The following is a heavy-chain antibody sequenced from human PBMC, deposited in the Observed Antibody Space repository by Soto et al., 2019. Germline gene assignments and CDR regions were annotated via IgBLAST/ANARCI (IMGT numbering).Heavy chain of an antibody. CDR2: ISGSGGST. V-gene: IGHV3-23*01. Sequence: EVQLLESGGGLVQPGGSLRLSCAASGFTFSSYAMSWVRQAPGKGLEWVSAISGSGGSTYYADSVKGRFTISRDNSKNTLYLQMKSPRAEDTAVYYCAKDTYSSSWSYYYYYMDVWGKGTTVTVSS. CDR3: AKDTYSSSWSYYYYYMDV. J-gene: IGHJ6*03. D-gene: IGHD6-13*01. CDR1: GFTFSSYA.